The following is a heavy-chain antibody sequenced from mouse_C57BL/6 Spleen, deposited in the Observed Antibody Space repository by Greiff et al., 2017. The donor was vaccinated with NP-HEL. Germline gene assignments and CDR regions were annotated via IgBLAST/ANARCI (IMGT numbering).Heavy chain of an antibody. D-gene: IGHD1-1*01. J-gene: IGHJ1*03. CDR2: IYPSDSET. CDR1: GYTFTSYW. V-gene: IGHV1-61*01. Sequence: VKLQQPGAELVRPGSSVKLSCKASGYTFTSYWMDWVKQRPGQGLEWIGNIYPSDSETHYNQKFKDKSTLTVDKSSSTAYMQLSSLTSEDSAVYYCARQYYGSSYIDVWGTGTTVTVSS. CDR3: ARQYYGSSYIDV.